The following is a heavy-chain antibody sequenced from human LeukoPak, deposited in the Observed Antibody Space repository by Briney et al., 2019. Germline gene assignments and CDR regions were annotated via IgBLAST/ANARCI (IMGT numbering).Heavy chain of an antibody. CDR1: GGSFSGYY. D-gene: IGHD1-26*01. CDR2: INHSGST. CDR3: ARHSGSSDLDY. Sequence: SETLSLTCAVYGGSFSGYYWSWIRQSPGKGLEWIGEINHSGSTNYNPSLKSQVTISVDTSKKQFSLMLSSVTAADTAVYYCARHSGSSDLDYWGQGTLVTVSS. J-gene: IGHJ4*02. V-gene: IGHV4-34*01.